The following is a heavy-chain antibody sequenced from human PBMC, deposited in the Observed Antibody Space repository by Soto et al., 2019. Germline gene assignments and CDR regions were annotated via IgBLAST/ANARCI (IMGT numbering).Heavy chain of an antibody. CDR1: GFTFSDYY. Sequence: GGSLRLSCAASGFTFSDYYVGWIRQTPGKGLEWISYISSSSSSRYYADSVRGRFTISRDNAKNSLFPQRITLRAEATTVCYCAGDQSVSTPLDGINVWGHGTTVTVSS. CDR3: AGDQSVSTPLDGINV. V-gene: IGHV3-11*01. CDR2: ISSSSSSR. D-gene: IGHD2-15*01. J-gene: IGHJ6*02.